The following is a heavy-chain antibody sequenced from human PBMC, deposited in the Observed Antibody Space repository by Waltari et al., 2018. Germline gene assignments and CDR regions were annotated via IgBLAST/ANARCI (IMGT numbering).Heavy chain of an antibody. CDR3: ATDTGALWMDV. CDR2: INPSGGST. D-gene: IGHD2-21*01. J-gene: IGHJ6*02. V-gene: IGHV1-46*01. CDR1: EYTFASSY. Sequence: QVQLVQSGAEVKKPGASVKISCKTSEYTFASSYVHWVRQAPGQGLEWMGIINPSGGSTIYAQRFQGRVTMTRDTSTSTGYMELSSLKSEDTAVYYCATDTGALWMDVWGQGTTVTVSS.